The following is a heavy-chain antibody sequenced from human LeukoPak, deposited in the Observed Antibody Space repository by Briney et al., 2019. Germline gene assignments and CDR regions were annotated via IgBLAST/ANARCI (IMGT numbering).Heavy chain of an antibody. CDR3: ARGGSSWYFPNYFDY. CDR2: IKQDGSEK. Sequence: PGGSLRLSCAASGFTFSSYCMSCVREAPGKAREWVANIKQDGSEKYYVDSVKGRLTISRDNAKNSLYLQMNSLRAEDTAVYYCARGGSSWYFPNYFDYWGQGTLVTVSS. CDR1: GFTFSSYC. D-gene: IGHD6-13*01. J-gene: IGHJ4*02. V-gene: IGHV3-7*01.